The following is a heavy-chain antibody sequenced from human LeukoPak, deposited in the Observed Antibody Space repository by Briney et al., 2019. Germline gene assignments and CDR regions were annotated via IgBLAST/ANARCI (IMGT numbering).Heavy chain of an antibody. J-gene: IGHJ4*02. CDR3: ARMTTGHDF. CDR1: GTSFSPYY. CDR2: VNHSGYT. V-gene: IGHV4-34*01. D-gene: IGHD4-17*01. Sequence: SETLSLTCAVSGTSFSPYYWSWIRQPPGKGLEWIGEVNHSGYTNDNPSLKSRVTISVDTSKNQFSLRLRSVTAADTAVYFCARMTTGHDFWGQGTLVTVSS.